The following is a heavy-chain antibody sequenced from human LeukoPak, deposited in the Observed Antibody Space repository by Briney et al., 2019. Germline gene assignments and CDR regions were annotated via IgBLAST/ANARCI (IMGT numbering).Heavy chain of an antibody. V-gene: IGHV3-48*04. CDR2: ISSSSSTI. J-gene: IGHJ3*02. CDR1: GFTFSSYS. CDR3: ARDRGSSWHSEAFDI. Sequence: SGGSLRLSCAASGFTFSSYSMNWVRQAPGKGLEWVSYISSSSSTIYYADSVKGRFTISRDNARNSLYLQMNSLRAEDTALYYCARDRGSSWHSEAFDIWGQGTMVTVSS. D-gene: IGHD6-13*01.